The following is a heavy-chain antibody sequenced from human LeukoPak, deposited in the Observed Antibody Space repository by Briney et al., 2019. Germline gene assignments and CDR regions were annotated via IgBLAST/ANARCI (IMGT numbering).Heavy chain of an antibody. V-gene: IGHV3-73*01. CDR2: IRSKANSYAT. CDR1: GFTFSGSA. J-gene: IGHJ4*02. Sequence: GGSLRLSCAASGFTFSGSAMHWVRQASGKGLEWVGRIRSKANSYATAYAASVKGRFTISRDDSKNTAYLQMNSLKTEDTAVYYCTSHYIPIYCSGGSCYIDYWGQGTLVTVSS. D-gene: IGHD2-15*01. CDR3: TSHYIPIYCSGGSCYIDY.